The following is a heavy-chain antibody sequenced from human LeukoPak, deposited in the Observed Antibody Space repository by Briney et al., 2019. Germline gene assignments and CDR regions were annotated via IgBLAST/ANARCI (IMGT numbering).Heavy chain of an antibody. CDR1: GGSISSYY. J-gene: IGHJ4*02. Sequence: SETLSLTCTVSGGSISSYYRSWIRQPPGKGLEWIGYIYYSGSTNYNPSLKSRVTISVDTSKNHFSLKLTSVTAADTAVYYCARGVGSSWYGSDYWGQGTLVTVSS. V-gene: IGHV4-59*13. D-gene: IGHD6-13*01. CDR3: ARGVGSSWYGSDY. CDR2: IYYSGST.